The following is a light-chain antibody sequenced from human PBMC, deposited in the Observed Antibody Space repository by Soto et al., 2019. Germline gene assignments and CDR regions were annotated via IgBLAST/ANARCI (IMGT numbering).Light chain of an antibody. CDR2: AAS. J-gene: IGKJ2*01. V-gene: IGKV1-39*01. CDR1: QSITTF. CDR3: QQSDSTPYT. Sequence: DIQMTQSPSSLSASVEDRVTINCRASQSITTFLNWYQQKPGQAPKVLIYAASSLQSGVPSRFSGRGSGTDFTLTISSLQPEDFATYYCQQSDSTPYTFGQGTTVETK.